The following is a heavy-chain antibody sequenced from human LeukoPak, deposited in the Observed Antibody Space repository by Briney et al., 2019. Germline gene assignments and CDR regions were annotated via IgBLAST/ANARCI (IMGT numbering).Heavy chain of an antibody. J-gene: IGHJ4*02. Sequence: GGSLRLSCAASGFTFSSYSMNWVRQAPGKGLEWVSSISSSSSYIYYADSVKGRFTISRDNAKNSLYLQMNSLRVEDTAVYYCARGASSAWYQNFDYWGQGTLVTVSS. CDR2: ISSSSSYI. D-gene: IGHD6-19*01. V-gene: IGHV3-21*01. CDR1: GFTFSSYS. CDR3: ARGASSAWYQNFDY.